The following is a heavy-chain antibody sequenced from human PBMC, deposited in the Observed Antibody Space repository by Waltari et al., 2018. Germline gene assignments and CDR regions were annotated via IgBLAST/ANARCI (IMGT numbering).Heavy chain of an antibody. Sequence: LLQQCAAGLLTPSQPLSLTCAVYRGSFSGYDWSWNRQPPGKGLEWIGEINHSGSTNYNPTLKSRVTISVDKSKNQFSLKLSSVTAADTAVYYCAGRVSSPGRRWYFDLWGRGTLVT. D-gene: IGHD1-26*01. CDR3: AGRVSSPGRRWYFDL. V-gene: IGHV4-34*01. CDR1: RGSFSGYD. CDR2: INHSGST. J-gene: IGHJ2*01.